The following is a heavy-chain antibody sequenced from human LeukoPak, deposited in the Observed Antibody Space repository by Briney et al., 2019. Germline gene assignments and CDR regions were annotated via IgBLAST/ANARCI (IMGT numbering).Heavy chain of an antibody. CDR1: GGTFSSYA. D-gene: IGHD5-12*01. J-gene: IGHJ4*02. V-gene: IGHV1-69*04. Sequence: ASVKVSCKASGGTFSSYAISRVRQAPGQGLEWMGRIIPILGIANYAQKFQGRVTITADKSTSTAYMELSSLRSEDTAVYYCAREEGDGYETDYWGQGTLVTVSS. CDR3: AREEGDGYETDY. CDR2: IIPILGIA.